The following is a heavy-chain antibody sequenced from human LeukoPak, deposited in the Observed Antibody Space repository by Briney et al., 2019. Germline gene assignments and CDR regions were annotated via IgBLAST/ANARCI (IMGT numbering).Heavy chain of an antibody. V-gene: IGHV3-30*14. J-gene: IGHJ3*02. CDR2: ISYDGSNK. D-gene: IGHD1-1*01. CDR1: GFTFSSYA. Sequence: GGSLRLSCAASGFTFSSYAMHWVRQAPGKGLEWVAVISYDGSNKYYADSVKGRFTISRDDSKNTVYLQMNSLRAEDAAVYYCARWTNFHAFDIWGQGTLVTVSS. CDR3: ARWTNFHAFDI.